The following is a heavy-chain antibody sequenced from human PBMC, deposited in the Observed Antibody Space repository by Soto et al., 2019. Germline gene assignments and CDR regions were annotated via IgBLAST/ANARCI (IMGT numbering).Heavy chain of an antibody. CDR2: ISYDGSNK. J-gene: IGHJ6*02. V-gene: IGHV3-30-3*01. D-gene: IGHD3-3*01. CDR3: ARDRGGLREWLLLNYYYYGMDV. Sequence: GGSLRLSCAASGFTFSSYAMHWVRQAPGKGLEWVAVISYDGSNKYYADSVKGRFTISRDNSKNTLYLQMNSLRAEDTAVYYCARDRGGLREWLLLNYYYYGMDVWGQGTTVTVSS. CDR1: GFTFSSYA.